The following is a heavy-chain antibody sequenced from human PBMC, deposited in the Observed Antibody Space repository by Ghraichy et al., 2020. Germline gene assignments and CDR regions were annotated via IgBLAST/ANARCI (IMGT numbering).Heavy chain of an antibody. CDR2: IYYSGST. CDR3: ARDTKGGSLFDY. D-gene: IGHD2-8*01. J-gene: IGHJ4*02. V-gene: IGHV4-59*01. CDR1: GGSISSYY. Sequence: SETLSLTCTVSGGSISSYYWSWIRQPPGKGLEWIGYIYYSGSTNYNPSLKSRVTISVDTSKNQFSLKLSSVTAADTAVYYCARDTKGGSLFDYWGQGTLVTVSS.